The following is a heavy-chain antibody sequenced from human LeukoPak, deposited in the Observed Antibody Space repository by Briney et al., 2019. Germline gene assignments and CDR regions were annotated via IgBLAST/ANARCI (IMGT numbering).Heavy chain of an antibody. CDR1: GFTFSSYS. V-gene: IGHV3-48*04. CDR2: ISSSSSTI. Sequence: PGGSLRLSCAASGFTFSSYSMNWVRQAPGKGLEWVSYISSSSSTIYYADSVKGRFTISRDNAKNSLYLQMNSLRAEDTAVYYCARDLWVLWFGELPRLRQDGMDVWGQGTTVTVSS. J-gene: IGHJ6*02. CDR3: ARDLWVLWFGELPRLRQDGMDV. D-gene: IGHD3-10*01.